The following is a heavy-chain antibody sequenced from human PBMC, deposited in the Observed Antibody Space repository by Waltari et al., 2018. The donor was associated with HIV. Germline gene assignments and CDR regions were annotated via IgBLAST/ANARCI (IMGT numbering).Heavy chain of an antibody. J-gene: IGHJ4*02. CDR2: IGAAGDT. V-gene: IGHV3-13*01. CDR1: GFAFRRFS. Sequence: EVEMVESGGGSVQPGGSLRLSCAASGFAFRRFSMHWVRQAMGKSPEWVSAIGAAGDTYYPKSVKGRFTVSRENGKNSLYLQMNNLRVDDAAMYYCVRGNGWYGPYYFDYWGRGTLVTVSS. D-gene: IGHD6-19*01. CDR3: VRGNGWYGPYYFDY.